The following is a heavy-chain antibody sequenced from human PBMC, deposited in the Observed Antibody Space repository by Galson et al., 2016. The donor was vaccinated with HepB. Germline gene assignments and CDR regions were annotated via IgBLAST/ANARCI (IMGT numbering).Heavy chain of an antibody. CDR1: GDSVSSNSAA. J-gene: IGHJ4*02. Sequence: CAISGDSVSSNSAAWNWIRQSPSRGLERLGRTYYRSKWYNDYAVSVKSRITINPDTSKNQFSLQLNSGTPEDTAVYYCARGELSLSSFWFDYWGQGTLVTVSS. CDR2: TYYRSKWYN. CDR3: ARGELSLSSFWFDY. D-gene: IGHD3-16*02. V-gene: IGHV6-1*01.